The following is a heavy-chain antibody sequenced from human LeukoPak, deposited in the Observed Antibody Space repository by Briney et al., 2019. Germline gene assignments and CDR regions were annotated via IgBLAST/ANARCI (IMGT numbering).Heavy chain of an antibody. J-gene: IGHJ4*02. D-gene: IGHD3-22*01. CDR1: GFTFSSYA. V-gene: IGHV3-23*01. Sequence: GGSLRLSCAASGFTFSSYAMSWVRQAPGKGLEWVSAISGSGGSTYYADSVKGRFTISRDNSKNTLYLQMNSLRAEDKAVYYWAKVRPRIASSGYSGGDYYFDYWGQGTLVTVSS. CDR2: ISGSGGST. CDR3: AKVRPRIASSGYSGGDYYFDY.